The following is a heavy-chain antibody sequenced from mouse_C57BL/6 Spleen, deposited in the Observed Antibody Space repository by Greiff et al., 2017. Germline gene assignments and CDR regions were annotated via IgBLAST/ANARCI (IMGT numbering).Heavy chain of an antibody. J-gene: IGHJ4*01. D-gene: IGHD2-2*01. CDR1: GFTFSSYG. CDR2: ISSGGSYT. CDR3: ARHWAMVTTTDYCAMDY. V-gene: IGHV5-6*01. Sequence: EVQLKQSGGDLVKPGGSLKLSCAASGFTFSSYGMSWVRQTPDKRLEWVATISSGGSYTYYPDSVKGRFTISRDNAKNTLYLQMSSLKSEDTAMYYCARHWAMVTTTDYCAMDYWGQGTSVTVSS.